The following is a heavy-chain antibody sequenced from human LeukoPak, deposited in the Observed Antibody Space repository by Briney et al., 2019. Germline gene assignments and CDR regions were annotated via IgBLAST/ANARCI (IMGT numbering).Heavy chain of an antibody. Sequence: PGGSLRLSCAASGFIFSDYYMSWIRRAPGKGLEWVSLISGDGGSTYYADSVEGRFTISRDNSKNSLYLQMNSLRTEDTALYYCAGGGNPYYFDYWGQGTLVTVSS. V-gene: IGHV3-43*02. D-gene: IGHD3-10*01. CDR1: GFIFSDYY. CDR3: AGGGNPYYFDY. CDR2: ISGDGGST. J-gene: IGHJ4*02.